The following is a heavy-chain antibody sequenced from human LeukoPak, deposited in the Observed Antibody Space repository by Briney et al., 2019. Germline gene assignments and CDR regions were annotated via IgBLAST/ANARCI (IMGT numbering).Heavy chain of an antibody. V-gene: IGHV3-23*01. J-gene: IGHJ4*02. CDR2: ISGSGGST. Sequence: GGSLRLSCAASGFTFSSYAMSWVRQAPGKGLEWVSAISGSGGSTYYADSVKGRFTISRDNSKNTLCLQMNSLRAEDTAVYYCAKDRRRIAVAGISPFDYWGQGTLVTVSS. CDR3: AKDRRRIAVAGISPFDY. CDR1: GFTFSSYA. D-gene: IGHD6-19*01.